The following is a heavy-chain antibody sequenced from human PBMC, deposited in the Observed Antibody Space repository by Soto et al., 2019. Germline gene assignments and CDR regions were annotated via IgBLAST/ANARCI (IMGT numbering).Heavy chain of an antibody. CDR3: ARVVVVIPPGYYSAMDV. V-gene: IGHV3-48*02. CDR2: ITSSSDTI. J-gene: IGHJ6*02. Sequence: EVQLVESGGVLVQPGGSLRLSSAASGFTFSSFHMNWVRQAPGRGLEWVAYITSSSDTIYYSDSVKGRFTISRDNVKNSRCLHMTRLRDEDTGVYYCARVVVVIPPGYYSAMDVWGQGTTVTVSS. CDR1: GFTFSSFH. D-gene: IGHD3-22*01.